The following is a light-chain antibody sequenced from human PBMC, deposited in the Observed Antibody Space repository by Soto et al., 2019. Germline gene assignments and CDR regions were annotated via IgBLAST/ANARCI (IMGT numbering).Light chain of an antibody. CDR2: EVI. CDR3: CSYAGIITWV. J-gene: IGLJ3*02. CDR1: RSDVGGYNY. V-gene: IGLV2-23*02. Sequence: QSALTQPASVSGSPGQSITISCTGTRSDVGGYNYVSWYQQHPGNSPKLIIYEVIDRPLGVSNGFSASKSGTTASLTISGIQAEGEADYYFCSYAGIITWVCGGGTKLTVL.